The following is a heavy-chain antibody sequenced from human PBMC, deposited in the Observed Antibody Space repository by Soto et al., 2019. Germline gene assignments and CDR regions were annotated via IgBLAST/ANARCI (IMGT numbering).Heavy chain of an antibody. V-gene: IGHV4-34*01. CDR2: INHSGST. Sequence: QVQLQQWGAGLLKPSETLSLTCAVYGGSFSGYYWSWIRQPPGKGLEWIGEINHSGSTNYNPSLTSRVTISVDTSKNQFSLKLSSVTAADTAVYYCARRGYYYYGMDVWGQGTTVTVSS. J-gene: IGHJ6*02. CDR3: ARRGYYYYGMDV. CDR1: GGSFSGYY.